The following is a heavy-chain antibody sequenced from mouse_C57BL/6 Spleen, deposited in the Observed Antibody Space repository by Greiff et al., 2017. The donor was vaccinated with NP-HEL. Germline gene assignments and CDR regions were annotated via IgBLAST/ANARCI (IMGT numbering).Heavy chain of an antibody. CDR2: IDPEDGDT. V-gene: IGHV14-1*01. D-gene: IGHD2-4*01. CDR1: GFNIKDYY. Sequence: EVKLVESGAELVRPGASVKLSCTASGFNIKDYYMHWVKQRPEQGLEWIGRIDPEDGDTEYAPKFQGKATMTADTSSNTAYLQLSSLTSEDTAVYYCTLIYYDPAWFAYWGQGTLVTVSA. J-gene: IGHJ3*01. CDR3: TLIYYDPAWFAY.